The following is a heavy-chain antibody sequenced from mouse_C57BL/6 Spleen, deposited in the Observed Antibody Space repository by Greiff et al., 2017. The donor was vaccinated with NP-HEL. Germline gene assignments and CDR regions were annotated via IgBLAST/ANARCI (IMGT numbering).Heavy chain of an antibody. V-gene: IGHV1-69*01. CDR3: ARSGNYYGSMDWYFDV. J-gene: IGHJ1*03. Sequence: QVQLQQPGAELVMPGASVKLSCKASGYTFTSYWMHWVKQRPGQGLEWIGEIDPSDSYTNYNQQFKGKSTLTVDKSSSTAYMQLSSLTSEDSAVYYCARSGNYYGSMDWYFDVWGTGTTVTVSS. D-gene: IGHD1-1*01. CDR1: GYTFTSYW. CDR2: IDPSDSYT.